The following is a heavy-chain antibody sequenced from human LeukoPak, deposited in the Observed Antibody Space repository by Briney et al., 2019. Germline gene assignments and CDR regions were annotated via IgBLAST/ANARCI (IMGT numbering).Heavy chain of an antibody. CDR1: GYTFTDYY. CDR3: ATRASSSPDMDV. V-gene: IGHV1-69-2*01. J-gene: IGHJ6*03. D-gene: IGHD6-6*01. CDR2: VDPEDGET. Sequence: ASVKISCKVSGYTFTDYYMHWVQHAPGKGLEWMGLVDPEDGETIYAEKFQGRVTITADTSTDTAYMELSSLRSEETAVYYCATRASSSPDMDVWGKGTTVTVSS.